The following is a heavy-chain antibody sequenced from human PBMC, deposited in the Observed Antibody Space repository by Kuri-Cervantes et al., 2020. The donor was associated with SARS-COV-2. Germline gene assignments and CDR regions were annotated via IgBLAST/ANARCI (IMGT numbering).Heavy chain of an antibody. D-gene: IGHD1-26*01. J-gene: IGHJ5*02. CDR3: ARDGTAGGSYNWFDP. CDR1: GFTFSNHY. V-gene: IGHV3-11*01. Sequence: GESLKISCAASGFTFSNHYTSWVRQAPGKGLEWVSYVSHSGTIIYQADSVKGRFTISRDNAKNSLYLQMNSLRGEDTAVYYCARDGTAGGSYNWFDPWGQGTLVTVSS. CDR2: VSHSGTII.